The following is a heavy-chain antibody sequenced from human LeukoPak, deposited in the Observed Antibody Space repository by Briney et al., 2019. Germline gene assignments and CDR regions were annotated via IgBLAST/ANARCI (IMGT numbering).Heavy chain of an antibody. J-gene: IGHJ4*02. Sequence: SETLSLTCAVYGGSISSYYWSWIRQPPGKGLEWIGYIYYSGSTNYNPSLKSRVTISVDTSKNQFSLKLSSVTAADTAVYYCAREAGGYSYAFDYWGQGTLVTVSS. CDR3: AREAGGYSYAFDY. CDR2: IYYSGST. V-gene: IGHV4-59*01. D-gene: IGHD5-18*01. CDR1: GGSISSYY.